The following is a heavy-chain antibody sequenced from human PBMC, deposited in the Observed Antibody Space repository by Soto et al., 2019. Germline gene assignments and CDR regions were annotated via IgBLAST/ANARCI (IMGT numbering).Heavy chain of an antibody. Sequence: QVQLQESGPGLVKPSQTLSLTCTVSGGSITSHTHYWTWIRHHPGKGLEWIGNIHFRGTTSYNPSVESRVLISVDTSKNQFSLRLTSVTAADTAVYFCATYDYSDFYFDNWGQGTLVSVSS. J-gene: IGHJ4*02. V-gene: IGHV4-31*03. CDR3: ATYDYSDFYFDN. D-gene: IGHD4-17*01. CDR1: GGSITSHTHY. CDR2: IHFRGTT.